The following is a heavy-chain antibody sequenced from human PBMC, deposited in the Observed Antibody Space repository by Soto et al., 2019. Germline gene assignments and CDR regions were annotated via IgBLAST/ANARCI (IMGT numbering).Heavy chain of an antibody. CDR3: ARDRRPSGPVTPEEIDYWYSDL. V-gene: IGHV1-18*01. Sequence: QVQLEQSGAEVKKPGASVRVSCKASGYSFTSYGISWVRQAPGQGLEWMGWISAYNGNTNYAQNLKGRVTMTTDTSTTTAYMELKSLTSDDTAVYYCARDRRPSGPVTPEEIDYWYSDLWGRGTPVTVSS. CDR2: ISAYNGNT. J-gene: IGHJ2*01. D-gene: IGHD1-26*01. CDR1: GYSFTSYG.